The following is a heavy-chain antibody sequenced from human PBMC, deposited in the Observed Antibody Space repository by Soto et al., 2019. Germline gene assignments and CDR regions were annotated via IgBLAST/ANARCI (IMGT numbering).Heavy chain of an antibody. CDR2: ISGSGGST. CDR1: GFTFSSYA. CDR3: ANFLNDVLRYFDYSADY. Sequence: PGGSLRLSCAASGFTFSSYAMSWVRQAPGKGLEWVSAISGSGGSTYYADSVKGRFTISRDNSKNTLYLQMNSLRAEDTAVYYCANFLNDVLRYFDYSADYWGQGTLVTVSS. D-gene: IGHD3-9*01. J-gene: IGHJ4*02. V-gene: IGHV3-23*01.